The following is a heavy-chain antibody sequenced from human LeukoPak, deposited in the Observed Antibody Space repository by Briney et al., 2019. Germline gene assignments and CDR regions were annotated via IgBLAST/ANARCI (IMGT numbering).Heavy chain of an antibody. CDR3: ARGEMVQVY. V-gene: IGHV3-74*01. D-gene: IGHD5-24*01. J-gene: IGHJ4*02. Sequence: GGSLRRSCVASGFTFSSYWMHWVRQAPGKGLVWVSRINTDGSTTSYADSVKGRFTISRDNAKNTLYLQMNSLRADDTAVYYCARGEMVQVYWGQGTLVTVSS. CDR1: GFTFSSYW. CDR2: INTDGSTT.